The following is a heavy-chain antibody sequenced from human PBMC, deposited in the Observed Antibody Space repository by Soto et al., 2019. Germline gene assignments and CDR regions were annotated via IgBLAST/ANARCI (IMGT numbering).Heavy chain of an antibody. J-gene: IGHJ3*02. Sequence: ASVKVSCKASGYTFTGYYMHWVRQAPGQGLEWMGWINPNSGGTNYAQKFQGWVTMTRDTSISTAYMELSRLRSDDTAVYYCARDGSLSGKVMSAFDIWGQGTMVTVSS. V-gene: IGHV1-2*04. CDR2: INPNSGGT. CDR1: GYTFTGYY. D-gene: IGHD3-16*02. CDR3: ARDGSLSGKVMSAFDI.